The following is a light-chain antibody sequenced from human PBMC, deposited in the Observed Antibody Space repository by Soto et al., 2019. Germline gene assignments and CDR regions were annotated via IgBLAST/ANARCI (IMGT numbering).Light chain of an antibody. V-gene: IGLV2-23*01. CDR3: CSYAGSSTLYV. Sequence: QSALTQPASVSGSPGQSITISCTGTSSDVGSYNLVSWYQQHPGKAPKLMIYEGSKRPSGVSNRFSGSKSGNTASLTISGLQAEDEADYYCCSYAGSSTLYVFGTVTQLTVL. CDR2: EGS. CDR1: SSDVGSYNL. J-gene: IGLJ1*01.